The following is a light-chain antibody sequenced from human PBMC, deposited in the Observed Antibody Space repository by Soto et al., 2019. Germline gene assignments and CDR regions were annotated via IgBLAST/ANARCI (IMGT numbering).Light chain of an antibody. V-gene: IGKV1-5*01. Sequence: DIQMTQSPSTLSACVGDRVTITCRASQSISSWLAWYQQKPGKAPELLIYAASTLQSGVPSRFSGSGSGTDFTLTISCLQSEDFATYYCQQYYSFPQTFGQGTKVDI. CDR1: QSISSW. CDR3: QQYYSFPQT. CDR2: AAS. J-gene: IGKJ1*01.